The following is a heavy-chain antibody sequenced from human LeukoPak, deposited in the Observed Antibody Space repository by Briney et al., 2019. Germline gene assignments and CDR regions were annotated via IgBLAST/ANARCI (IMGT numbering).Heavy chain of an antibody. CDR2: IRYDGNNE. D-gene: IGHD2-2*01. Sequence: HPGGSLRLSCAASGFTFSDYGMHWVRQAPGKGLEWVTFIRYDGNNEYYADSVKGRFTISRDNSKNTLYLQMNSLRAEDTAVYYCAKDGQYQLPPHFFDYWGQGTLVTVSS. CDR3: AKDGQYQLPPHFFDY. V-gene: IGHV3-30*02. CDR1: GFTFSDYG. J-gene: IGHJ4*02.